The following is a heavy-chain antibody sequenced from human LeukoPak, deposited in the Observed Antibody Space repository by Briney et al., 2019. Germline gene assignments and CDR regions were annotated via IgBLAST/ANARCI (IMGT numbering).Heavy chain of an antibody. D-gene: IGHD3-3*01. J-gene: IGHJ4*02. CDR3: ARVVPTPSYYDFWSGTDY. CDR1: GYTFTSIG. V-gene: IGHV1-18*01. CDR2: IDNYSGDT. Sequence: ASVNVSCKGSGYTFTSIGLSWVRQAPGQGLEWMGWIDNYSGDTEYAQNFQGRVTMTTDTTTSTAYMELRSLRSDDTAVYYCARVVPTPSYYDFWSGTDYWGQGTLVAVSS.